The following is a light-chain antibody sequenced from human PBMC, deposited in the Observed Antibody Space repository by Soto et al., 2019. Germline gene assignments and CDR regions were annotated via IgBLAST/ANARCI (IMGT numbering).Light chain of an antibody. J-gene: IGLJ1*01. V-gene: IGLV2-14*01. CDR2: EVS. CDR1: SSDVGGYNY. CDR3: SSYTTTNTYV. Sequence: QSVLTQPASVSGSPGQSITISCTGTSSDVGGYNYVSWSQRHPGKAPKLMIYEVSNRPSGVSNRFSGSKSGNTASLTISGLQAEDEADYYCSSYTTTNTYVSGTGTKVTVL.